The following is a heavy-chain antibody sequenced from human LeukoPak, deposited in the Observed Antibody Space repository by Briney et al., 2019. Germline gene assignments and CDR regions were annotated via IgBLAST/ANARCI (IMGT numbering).Heavy chain of an antibody. D-gene: IGHD1-26*01. Sequence: ASETLSLTCTVSGGSISSSSYYWGWIRQPPGKGLEWIGSIYYSGSTYYNPSLKSRVTISVDTSENQFSLKLSSVTAADTAVYYCARQYIVGATNDYWGQGTLVTVSS. J-gene: IGHJ4*02. V-gene: IGHV4-39*01. CDR3: ARQYIVGATNDY. CDR1: GGSISSSSYY. CDR2: IYYSGST.